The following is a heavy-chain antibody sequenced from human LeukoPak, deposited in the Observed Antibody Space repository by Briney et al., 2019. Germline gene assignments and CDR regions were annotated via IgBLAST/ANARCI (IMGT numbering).Heavy chain of an antibody. CDR1: GFTFTSHS. Sequence: GGSLRLSCVASGFTFTSHSMNWVRQAPGKGLEWVGRIKSKTDGGTTDYAAPVKGRFTISRDDSKNTLYLQMNSLKTEDTAVYYCTTGGTTDDFWSGYYPFDYWGQGTLVTVSS. CDR3: TTGGTTDDFWSGYYPFDY. J-gene: IGHJ4*02. CDR2: IKSKTDGGTT. D-gene: IGHD3-3*01. V-gene: IGHV3-15*01.